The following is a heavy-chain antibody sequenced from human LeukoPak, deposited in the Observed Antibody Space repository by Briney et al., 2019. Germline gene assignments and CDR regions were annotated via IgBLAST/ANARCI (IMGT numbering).Heavy chain of an antibody. CDR2: IYTSGST. Sequence: SETLSLTCTVSGGFLRSYSWSWLRQPAGKGLDGIGRIYTSGSTNYNPSLKSRVTMSVDTSKNQISLKLSSVTAADTAMYYCARERRDLYGENDAFDIWGQGTMVTVSS. J-gene: IGHJ3*02. CDR3: ARERRDLYGENDAFDI. D-gene: IGHD3-10*01. CDR1: GGFLRSYS. V-gene: IGHV4-4*07.